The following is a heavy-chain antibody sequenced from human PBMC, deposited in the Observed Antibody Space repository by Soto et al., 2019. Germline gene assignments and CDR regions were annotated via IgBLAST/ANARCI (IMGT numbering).Heavy chain of an antibody. Sequence: GASVKVSCKASGCTFTDYYIHWVRQAPGQGLEWMGWINPNSGGTNYAQKFQGRVTMTRDTSISTAYMELSRLISDDTAVYYCARGDVRVVASFDPWGQGALVTVSS. CDR1: GCTFTDYY. D-gene: IGHD2-15*01. CDR3: ARGDVRVVASFDP. CDR2: INPNSGGT. V-gene: IGHV1-2*02. J-gene: IGHJ5*02.